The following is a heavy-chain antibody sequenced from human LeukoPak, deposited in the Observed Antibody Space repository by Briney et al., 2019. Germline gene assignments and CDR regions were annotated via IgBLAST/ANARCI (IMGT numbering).Heavy chain of an antibody. CDR3: AKDPRFSYCSSTTCAYAFDI. V-gene: IGHV3-23*01. J-gene: IGHJ3*02. CDR2: ISVVVVNT. D-gene: IGHD2-2*01. CDR1: GFTFSSYA. Sequence: QSGGSLRLSCAASGFTFSSYAMSWVRQAPGRGRGCISTISVVVVNTSHADSVKGRFTISRDNSKNTLYLQMNSLRAEDTAVYYCAKDPRFSYCSSTTCAYAFDIWGQGTMVTVSS.